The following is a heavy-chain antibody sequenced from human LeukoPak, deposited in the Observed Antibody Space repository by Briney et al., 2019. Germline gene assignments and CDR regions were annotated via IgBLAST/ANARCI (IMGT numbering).Heavy chain of an antibody. D-gene: IGHD2-21*02. V-gene: IGHV3-66*01. Sequence: GSLRLSCAASGFTVSANYMSWVRQTPGKGLEWVSVTNSGGSTYSTHSVKGRFTISRDNSKNTVYLQMNSLRAEDTAVYYCARERDRGVTSHYFDYWGQGPLVTVS. CDR3: ARERDRGVTSHYFDY. J-gene: IGHJ4*02. CDR1: GFTVSANY. CDR2: TNSGGST.